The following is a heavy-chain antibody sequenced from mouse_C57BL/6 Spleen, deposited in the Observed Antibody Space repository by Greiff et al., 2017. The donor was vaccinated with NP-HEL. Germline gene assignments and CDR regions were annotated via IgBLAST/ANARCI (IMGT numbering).Heavy chain of an antibody. D-gene: IGHD1-1*01. J-gene: IGHJ2*01. Sequence: VQLQQSGPVLVKPGASVKMSCKASGYTFTDYYMNWVKQSHGKSLEWIGVINPYNGGTSYNQKFKGKATLTVDKSSSTAYMELNSLTSEDSAVYYCARSTTVVADYFDYWGQGTTLTVSS. CDR1: GYTFTDYY. CDR2: INPYNGGT. V-gene: IGHV1-19*01. CDR3: ARSTTVVADYFDY.